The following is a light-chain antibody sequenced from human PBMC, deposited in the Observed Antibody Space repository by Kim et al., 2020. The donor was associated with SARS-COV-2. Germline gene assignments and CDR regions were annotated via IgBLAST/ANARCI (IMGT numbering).Light chain of an antibody. CDR2: DVS. CDR1: SSDVGGYNL. Sequence: GHSNTLSYTGTSSDVGGYNLVSWYQQHPGKAPKLMIYDVSNRPSGVSNRFSGSKSDNTASLIISGLQAEDEADYYCSSYTSSHTVVFGGGTQLTVL. J-gene: IGLJ2*01. CDR3: SSYTSSHTVV. V-gene: IGLV2-14*04.